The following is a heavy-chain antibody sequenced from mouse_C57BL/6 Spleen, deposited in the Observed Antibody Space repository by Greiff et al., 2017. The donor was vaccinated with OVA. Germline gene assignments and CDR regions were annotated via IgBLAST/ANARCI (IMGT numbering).Heavy chain of an antibody. CDR2: IYPGGGST. Sequence: QVQLQQSGAELVRPGTSVKMSCKASGYTFTNYWIGWAKQRPGHGLEWIGDIYPGGGSTNYNEKFKGKATLTADKSSSTAYMQFSSLTSEDSAIYYCARSGEDPGAMDYWGQGTSVTVSS. J-gene: IGHJ4*01. D-gene: IGHD3-1*01. CDR3: ARSGEDPGAMDY. V-gene: IGHV1-63*01. CDR1: GYTFTNYW.